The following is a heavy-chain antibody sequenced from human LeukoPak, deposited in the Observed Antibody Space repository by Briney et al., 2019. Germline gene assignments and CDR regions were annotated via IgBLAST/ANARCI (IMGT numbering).Heavy chain of an antibody. Sequence: ASVKVSCKASGYTFTRYYMHWVRQAPGQGLEWMGWINPNSGGTNYAQKFQGWVTMTRDTSISTAYMELSRLRSDDTAVYYCARGDYSSSSYFDCWGQGRLVTVYS. V-gene: IGHV1-2*04. J-gene: IGHJ4*02. CDR1: GYTFTRYY. D-gene: IGHD6-13*01. CDR3: ARGDYSSSSYFDC. CDR2: INPNSGGT.